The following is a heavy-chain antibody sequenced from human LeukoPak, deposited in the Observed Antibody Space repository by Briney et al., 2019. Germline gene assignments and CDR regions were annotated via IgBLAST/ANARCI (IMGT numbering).Heavy chain of an antibody. CDR3: AVVRGELLRYYYYYYMDV. D-gene: IGHD1-26*01. CDR2: INPSGGST. Sequence: ASVKVSCKASGYTFTSYYMHWLRQAPGQGLEWMGIINPSGGSTSYAQKFQGRVTMTRDTSTSTVYMELSSLRSEDTAVYYCAVVRGELLRYYYYYYMDVWGKGTTVTVSS. J-gene: IGHJ6*03. CDR1: GYTFTSYY. V-gene: IGHV1-46*01.